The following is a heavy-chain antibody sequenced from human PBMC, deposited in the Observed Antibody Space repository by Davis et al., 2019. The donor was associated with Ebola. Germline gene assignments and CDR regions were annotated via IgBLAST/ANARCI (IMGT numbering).Heavy chain of an antibody. D-gene: IGHD3-3*01. Sequence: ASVKVSCKASGYTFTSYGISWVRQAPGQGLEWMGWISGYNGNTNYAQKLQGRVTMTTDTSTSTAYMELRSLRSDDTAVYYCARDPQFWSGYYAHYYGMDVWGQGTTVTVSS. V-gene: IGHV1-18*01. J-gene: IGHJ6*02. CDR3: ARDPQFWSGYYAHYYGMDV. CDR1: GYTFTSYG. CDR2: ISGYNGNT.